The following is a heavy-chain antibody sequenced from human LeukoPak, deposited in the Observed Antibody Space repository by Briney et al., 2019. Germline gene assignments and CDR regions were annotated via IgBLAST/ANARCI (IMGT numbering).Heavy chain of an antibody. CDR1: GVSISSSNW. J-gene: IGHJ4*02. CDR2: IYHSGST. V-gene: IGHV4-4*02. CDR3: ARDGYSGSPFDY. D-gene: IGHD5-12*01. Sequence: SETLSLTCAVSGVSISSSNWWSWVRQPPGKGLEWIGEIYHSGSTNYNPSLKSRVTISVDKSKNQFSLKLSSVTAADTAVYYCARDGYSGSPFDYWGQGTLVTVSS.